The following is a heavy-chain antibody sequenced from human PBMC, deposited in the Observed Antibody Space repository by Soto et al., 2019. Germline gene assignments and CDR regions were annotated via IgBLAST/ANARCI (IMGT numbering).Heavy chain of an antibody. D-gene: IGHD5-12*01. CDR3: ASQWLRLGMDV. Sequence: PSETLSLTCTVSGGSISSGDYYWSWIRQPPGKGLEWIGYIYYSGSTYHNPSLKSRVTISVDTSKNQFSLKLSSVTAADTAVYYCASQWLRLGMDVWGQGTTVTVSS. J-gene: IGHJ6*02. V-gene: IGHV4-30-4*01. CDR1: GGSISSGDYY. CDR2: IYYSGST.